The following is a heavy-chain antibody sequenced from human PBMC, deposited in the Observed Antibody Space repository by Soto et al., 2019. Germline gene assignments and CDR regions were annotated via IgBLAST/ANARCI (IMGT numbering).Heavy chain of an antibody. CDR1: GGTFSSYA. CDR2: IIPIFGTA. CDR3: ARGAVVPAATYYYYGMDV. J-gene: IGHJ6*02. D-gene: IGHD2-2*01. Sequence: QVQLVQSGAEVKKPGSSVKVSCKASGGTFSSYAISWVRQAPGQGREWMGCIIPIFGTANYAQKFQGRVTITADESTSTAYMELSSLRSEDTAVYYCARGAVVPAATYYYYGMDVWGQGTTVTVSS. V-gene: IGHV1-69*01.